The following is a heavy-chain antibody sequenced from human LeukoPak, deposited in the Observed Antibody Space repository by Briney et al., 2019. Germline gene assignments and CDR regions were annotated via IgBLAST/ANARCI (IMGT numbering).Heavy chain of an antibody. V-gene: IGHV1-2*02. Sequence: GASVKVSCKASGYTFTGYYMHWVRQAPGQGLEWMGWINPNSGGTNYAQQFQGRVTMTRDTSIRTAYMELSRLRSDDTAVYYCARDIRGGYYYDSSGYPDYWGQGTLVTVSS. D-gene: IGHD3-22*01. CDR3: ARDIRGGYYYDSSGYPDY. J-gene: IGHJ4*02. CDR2: INPNSGGT. CDR1: GYTFTGYY.